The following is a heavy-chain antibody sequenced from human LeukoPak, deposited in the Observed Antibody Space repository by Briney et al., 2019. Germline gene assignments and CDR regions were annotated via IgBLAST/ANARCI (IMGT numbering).Heavy chain of an antibody. CDR3: ARFPYTYYYDSSGYYSIDY. V-gene: IGHV4-30-4*01. CDR2: IYYSGST. D-gene: IGHD3-22*01. CDR1: GGSISSGDYY. J-gene: IGHJ4*02. Sequence: SQTLSLTCTVSGGSISSGDYYWSWIRQPPGKGLEWIGYIYYSGSTYYNPSLKSRVTISVDTSKNQFSLKLSSVTAADTAVYYCARFPYTYYYDSSGYYSIDYWGQGTLVTVSS.